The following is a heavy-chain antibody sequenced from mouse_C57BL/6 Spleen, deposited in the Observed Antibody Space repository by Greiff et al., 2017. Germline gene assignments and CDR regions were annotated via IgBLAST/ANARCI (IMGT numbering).Heavy chain of an antibody. D-gene: IGHD2-4*01. J-gene: IGHJ4*01. CDR1: GYTFTSYG. Sequence: QVQLKQSGAELARPGASVKLSCKASGYTFTSYGISWVKQRTGQGLEWIGEIYPRSGNTYYNEKFKGKATLTADKSSSTAYMELRSLTSEDSAVYFCARDDYDGDYYAMDYWGQGTSVTVSS. CDR3: ARDDYDGDYYAMDY. CDR2: IYPRSGNT. V-gene: IGHV1-81*01.